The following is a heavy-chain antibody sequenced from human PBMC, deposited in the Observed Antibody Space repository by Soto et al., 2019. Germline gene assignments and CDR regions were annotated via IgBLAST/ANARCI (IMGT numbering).Heavy chain of an antibody. D-gene: IGHD3-9*01. CDR1: GFTFSDYY. Sequence: GGSLRLSCAASGFTFSDYYMSWIRQAPGKGLEWVSYISSSGSTIYYADSVKGRFTISRDNTKNSLYLQMNSLRAEDTAVYYCARGEPRYDILTGYYDYWGQGTLVTVSS. CDR2: ISSSGSTI. V-gene: IGHV3-11*01. CDR3: ARGEPRYDILTGYYDY. J-gene: IGHJ4*02.